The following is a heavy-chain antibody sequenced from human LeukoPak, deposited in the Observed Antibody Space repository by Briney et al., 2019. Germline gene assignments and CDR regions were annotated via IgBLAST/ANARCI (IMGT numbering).Heavy chain of an antibody. CDR1: GFTFSSYA. CDR2: ISGSGGST. V-gene: IGHV3-23*01. J-gene: IGHJ6*04. Sequence: GSLRLSCAASGFTFSSYAMSWVRQAPGKGLEWVSGISGSGGSTYYADSVKGRFTISRDNSKNTLYLQMNSLRAEDTAVYFCAKHGYYYYYNMDVWGKGTTVTASS. CDR3: AKHGYYYYYNMDV.